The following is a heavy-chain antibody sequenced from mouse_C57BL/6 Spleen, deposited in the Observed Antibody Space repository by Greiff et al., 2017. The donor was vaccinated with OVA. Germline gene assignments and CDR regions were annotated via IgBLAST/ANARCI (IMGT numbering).Heavy chain of an antibody. J-gene: IGHJ2*01. Sequence: VQLQPPWTELVKPGASVKLSCKASGYTFPSYWMHWVKQRPGQGLEWIGNINPSNGGTNYNEKFKGKATLTVDKSSSTAYMQLSSLTSEDSAVYYCARGGANWAFDYWGQGTTLTVSS. CDR1: GYTFPSYW. D-gene: IGHD4-1*01. CDR2: INPSNGGT. CDR3: ARGGANWAFDY. V-gene: IGHV1-53*01.